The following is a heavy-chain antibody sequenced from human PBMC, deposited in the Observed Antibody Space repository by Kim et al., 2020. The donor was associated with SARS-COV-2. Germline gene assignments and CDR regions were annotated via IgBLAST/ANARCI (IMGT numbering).Heavy chain of an antibody. V-gene: IGHV1-18*04. D-gene: IGHD3-3*01. CDR3: ARRYDFWSGYHIDY. CDR2: ISAYNGNT. J-gene: IGHJ4*02. CDR1: GYTFTSYG. Sequence: ASVKVSCKASGYTFTSYGITWVRQAPGQGLEWMGWISAYNGNTNYAQKLQGRVTMTTDTSTSTAYMELRSLRSDDTAVYYCARRYDFWSGYHIDYWGQGTLVTVSS.